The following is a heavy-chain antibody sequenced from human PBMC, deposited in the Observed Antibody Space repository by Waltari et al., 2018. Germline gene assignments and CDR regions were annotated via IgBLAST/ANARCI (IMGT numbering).Heavy chain of an antibody. CDR1: GFTFSSYS. J-gene: IGHJ3*02. Sequence: EVQLVESGGGLVKPGGSLRLSCAASGFTFSSYSMNWVRQAPGKGLEWVSSISSSSSYIYYADSVKGRFTISRDNAKNSLYLQMNSLRAEDTAVYYCARDAGSGYYKYDAFDIWGQGTMVIVSS. CDR3: ARDAGSGYYKYDAFDI. CDR2: ISSSSSYI. D-gene: IGHD3-3*01. V-gene: IGHV3-21*01.